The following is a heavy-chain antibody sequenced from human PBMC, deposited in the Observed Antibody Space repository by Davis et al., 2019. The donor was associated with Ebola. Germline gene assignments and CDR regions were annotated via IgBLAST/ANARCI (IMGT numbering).Heavy chain of an antibody. D-gene: IGHD2-15*01. CDR3: ARGILYCSGGSCYFGDFDY. CDR1: GDSVSSNSAA. CDR2: TYYRSKWYN. J-gene: IGHJ4*02. Sequence: SQTLSLTCAISGDSVSSNSAAWNWIRQSPSRGLEWLGRTYYRSKWYNDYAVSVKSRITINPDTSKNQFSLQLNSVTPEDTAVYYCARGILYCSGGSCYFGDFDYWGQGTLVTVSS. V-gene: IGHV6-1*01.